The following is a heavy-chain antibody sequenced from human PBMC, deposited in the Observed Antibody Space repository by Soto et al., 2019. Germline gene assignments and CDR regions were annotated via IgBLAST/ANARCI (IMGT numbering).Heavy chain of an antibody. D-gene: IGHD2-21*02. CDR2: ISYDGSNK. CDR3: AKNRRLAYCGGDCSDYFDY. V-gene: IGHV3-30*18. J-gene: IGHJ4*02. Sequence: PGGSLRLSCAASGFTFSSYGMHWVRQAPGKGLEWVAVISYDGSNKYYADSVKGRFTISRDNSKNTLYLQMNSLRAEDTAVYYCAKNRRLAYCGGDCSDYFDYWGQGTLVTVSS. CDR1: GFTFSSYG.